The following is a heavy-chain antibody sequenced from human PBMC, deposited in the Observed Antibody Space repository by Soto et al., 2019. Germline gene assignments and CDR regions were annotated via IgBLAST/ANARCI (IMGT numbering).Heavy chain of an antibody. CDR2: ISSSGVTI. Sequence: QVQLVESGGGLVKPGGSLRLSCAASGFIFSDYYMSWIRQAPGKGLEWVSYISSSGVTIHYADSVKGRFTISRDNARNSLYLQMNSRRAEDKAVYYCARTRPYLPTDWGQGTMVTVSS. CDR1: GFIFSDYY. V-gene: IGHV3-11*01. D-gene: IGHD1-26*01. J-gene: IGHJ3*01. CDR3: ARTRPYLPTD.